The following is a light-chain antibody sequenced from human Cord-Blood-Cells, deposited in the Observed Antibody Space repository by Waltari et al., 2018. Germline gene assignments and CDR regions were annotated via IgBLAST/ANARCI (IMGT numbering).Light chain of an antibody. Sequence: ELVLTPSPGTLSLSPGEGATLSCRASQSVSSSYLAWYQQKPGQAPRLLIYGASSRATGIPDRFSGSGSGTDFTLTISRLEPEDFAVYYCQQYGSSPSYTFGQGTKLEIK. CDR3: QQYGSSPSYT. CDR1: QSVSSSY. V-gene: IGKV3-20*01. J-gene: IGKJ2*01. CDR2: GAS.